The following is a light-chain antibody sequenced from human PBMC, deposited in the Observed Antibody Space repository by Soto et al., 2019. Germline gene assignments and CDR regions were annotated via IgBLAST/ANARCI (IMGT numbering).Light chain of an antibody. CDR3: QQYGRSPLVT. CDR1: QSVSSSY. CDR2: GAS. V-gene: IGKV3-20*01. Sequence: EIVLTQSPGTLSLSPGERATLSCRASQSVSSSYLAWHQQTHGQAHRLLIYGASSRATGVPDRFSGSGSGTDFTLTISRLEQADFSVYYCQQYGRSPLVTFGQGTRLEIK. J-gene: IGKJ5*01.